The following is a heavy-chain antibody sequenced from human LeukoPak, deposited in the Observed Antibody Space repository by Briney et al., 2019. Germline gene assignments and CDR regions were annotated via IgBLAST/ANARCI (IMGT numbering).Heavy chain of an antibody. CDR3: ARHGSGWDFDY. V-gene: IGHV3-11*04. J-gene: IGHJ4*02. CDR2: IISSGTTI. Sequence: GGSLRLSCAASGFTSSDYYMSWIRQAPGKGLEWVSYIISSGTTIYYADSVKGRFTISRDNAKNSLYLQMNSLRAEDTAVYYCARHGSGWDFDYWGQGTLVTVSS. CDR1: GFTSSDYY. D-gene: IGHD6-19*01.